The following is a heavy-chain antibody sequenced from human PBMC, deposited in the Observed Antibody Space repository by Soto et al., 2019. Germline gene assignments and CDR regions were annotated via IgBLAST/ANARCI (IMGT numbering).Heavy chain of an antibody. CDR2: ISYDGSNK. CDR3: ASPRHCISTSCYGTPWGYYYYGMDV. J-gene: IGHJ6*02. Sequence: GGSLRPSCAASGFTFSSYAMHRVRQAPGKGLEWVAVISYDGSNKYYADSVKGRFTISRDNSKNTLYLQMNSLRAEDTAVYYCASPRHCISTSCYGTPWGYYYYGMDVWGQGTTVNVSS. V-gene: IGHV3-30-3*01. CDR1: GFTFSSYA. D-gene: IGHD2-2*01.